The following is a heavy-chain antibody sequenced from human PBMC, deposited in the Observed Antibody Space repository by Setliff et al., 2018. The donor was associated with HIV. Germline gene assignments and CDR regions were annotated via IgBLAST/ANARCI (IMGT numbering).Heavy chain of an antibody. Sequence: TLSLTCPVSGGSIIINDYYWGWIRQSPGKGLEWIGSIVYSGTTYYNVSLESRVTISVDTSKNQFSLKLSSVTAADTAVYYCVRSGYSGHFDVWGQGTMVTVSS. V-gene: IGHV4-39*01. D-gene: IGHD5-12*01. CDR1: GGSIIINDYY. CDR3: VRSGYSGHFDV. J-gene: IGHJ3*01. CDR2: IVYSGTT.